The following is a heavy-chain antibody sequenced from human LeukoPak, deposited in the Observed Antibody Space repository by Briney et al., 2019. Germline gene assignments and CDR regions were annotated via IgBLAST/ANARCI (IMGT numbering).Heavy chain of an antibody. CDR2: IYNSGAKI. J-gene: IGHJ4*02. V-gene: IGHV3-23*01. D-gene: IGHD6-19*01. CDR1: GLTFSTYS. Sequence: GGSLRLPCAVSGLTFSTYSMTWVRQGPGKGLEWVSSIYNSGAKIFYADSVKGRFTISRDNSKNMLYLQMNSLRVEDTAVYYCAKDVAPDSGWDLDYWGQGTLVTVSS. CDR3: AKDVAPDSGWDLDY.